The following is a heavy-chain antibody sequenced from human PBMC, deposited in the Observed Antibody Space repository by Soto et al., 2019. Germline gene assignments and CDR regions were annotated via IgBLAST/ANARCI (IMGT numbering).Heavy chain of an antibody. CDR1: GFSFSNYV. J-gene: IGHJ4*02. CDR2: ISSSGGTP. V-gene: IGHV3-23*01. D-gene: IGHD3-22*01. CDR3: AKGLYDNSGYYYTD. Sequence: PEGSLRLSCAASGFSFSNYVMSWVRQAPGKGLEWVSSISSSGGTPYYEDSVKGRFTISRDNSKDTLFLQMHSLRAEDTAVYFCAKGLYDNSGYYYTDWGQGTLVTVSS.